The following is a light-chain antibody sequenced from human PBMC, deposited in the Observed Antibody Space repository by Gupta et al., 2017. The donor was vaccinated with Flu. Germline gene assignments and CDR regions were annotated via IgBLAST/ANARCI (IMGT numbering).Light chain of an antibody. Sequence: DVVLTQSPLSLPVTPGEPASISCRSSQSLLYKNGNNYLDWYLKKPGQAPQLLIYMGSNQAPGVPDRFSGSGSGTDFTLKISRVEAEDVGVYYCMQGLQIPRTFGQGTKVELK. CDR1: QSLLYKNGNNY. V-gene: IGKV2-28*01. CDR2: MGS. CDR3: MQGLQIPRT. J-gene: IGKJ1*01.